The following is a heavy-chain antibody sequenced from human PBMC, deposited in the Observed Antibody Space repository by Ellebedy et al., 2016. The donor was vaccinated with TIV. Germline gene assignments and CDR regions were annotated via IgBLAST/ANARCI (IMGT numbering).Heavy chain of an antibody. D-gene: IGHD7-27*01. CDR1: GFTFSRFW. CDR2: INEDGSEK. J-gene: IGHJ6*02. Sequence: GESLKISXAASGFTFSRFWMSWVRQAPGRGLEWVANINEDGSEKNFVDSVKVRFTLSRDNAKDSLVLQMNALRVGDSAVYYCARGRGLGHWGRGTTVIVS. CDR3: ARGRGLGH. V-gene: IGHV3-7*03.